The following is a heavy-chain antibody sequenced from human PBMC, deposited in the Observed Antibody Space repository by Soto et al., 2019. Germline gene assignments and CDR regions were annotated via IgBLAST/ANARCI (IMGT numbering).Heavy chain of an antibody. CDR2: ISGSGGST. CDR3: AKQVGYSSGWYVDY. J-gene: IGHJ4*02. V-gene: IGHV3-23*01. CDR1: GFTFSSYA. Sequence: PGGSLRLSCAASGFTFSSYAMSWVRQAPGKGLEWVSAISGSGGSTYYADSVKGRFTISRDNSKNTLYLQMNSLRAEDTAVYYCAKQVGYSSGWYVDYWGQGTLVTVPQ. D-gene: IGHD6-19*01.